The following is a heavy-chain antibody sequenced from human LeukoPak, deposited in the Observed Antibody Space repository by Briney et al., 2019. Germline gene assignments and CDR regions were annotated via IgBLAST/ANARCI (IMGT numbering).Heavy chain of an antibody. D-gene: IGHD3-16*02. CDR1: GGSFSGYY. CDR2: INHSGST. V-gene: IGHV4-34*01. Sequence: SETLSVTCAVYGGSFSGYYWSWLRQPPGNGLEWIGEINHSGSTNYNPSLKSRVTISVDTSKNQFSLKLSSVTAADTAVYYCARNGPYDYVWGSYRNADPFDYWGQGTLVTVSS. CDR3: ARNGPYDYVWGSYRNADPFDY. J-gene: IGHJ4*02.